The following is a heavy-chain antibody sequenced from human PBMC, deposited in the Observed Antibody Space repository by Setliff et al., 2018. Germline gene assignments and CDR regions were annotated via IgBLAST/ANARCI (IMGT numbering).Heavy chain of an antibody. J-gene: IGHJ4*02. Sequence: GGSLRLSCAASGFTFSSYAMSWVRQAPGKGLEWVSAISGSGGSTYYAGSVKGRFTISRDNAKNSLFLQLISLRAEDTAVYYCARGNYDILTGYSPLDCWGQGTLVTVSS. D-gene: IGHD3-9*01. V-gene: IGHV3-23*01. CDR3: ARGNYDILTGYSPLDC. CDR1: GFTFSSYA. CDR2: ISGSGGST.